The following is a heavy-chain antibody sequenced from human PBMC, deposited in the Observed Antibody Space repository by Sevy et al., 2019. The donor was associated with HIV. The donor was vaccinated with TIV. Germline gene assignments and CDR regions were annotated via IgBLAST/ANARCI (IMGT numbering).Heavy chain of an antibody. CDR2: ISAYNGNT. D-gene: IGHD2-2*01. V-gene: IGHV1-18*01. J-gene: IGHJ5*02. Sequence: ASVKVSCKASGYTFTSYGISWVRQAPGQGLEWMGWISAYNGNTNCAQKLQGRVTMTTDTSTSTAYMELRSLRSDDTAVYYCARDLVGYSSSTSCYAGRWFDPWGQGTLVTVSS. CDR3: ARDLVGYSSSTSCYAGRWFDP. CDR1: GYTFTSYG.